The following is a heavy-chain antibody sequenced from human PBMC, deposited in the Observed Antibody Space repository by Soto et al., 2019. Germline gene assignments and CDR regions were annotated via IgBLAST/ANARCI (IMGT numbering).Heavy chain of an antibody. Sequence: QVQLQESGPGLVKPSETLSLSCTVSGGSISPYYWSWIRQPPGKGLEWVGYVSYSGSTNYSPSLLSRVTISVGSSKNHFSLRLSSVTAADTAVYYCARGSCSGASCYSGFDYWGQGTLVSVSS. V-gene: IGHV4-59*01. CDR2: VSYSGST. D-gene: IGHD2-15*01. CDR3: ARGSCSGASCYSGFDY. J-gene: IGHJ4*02. CDR1: GGSISPYY.